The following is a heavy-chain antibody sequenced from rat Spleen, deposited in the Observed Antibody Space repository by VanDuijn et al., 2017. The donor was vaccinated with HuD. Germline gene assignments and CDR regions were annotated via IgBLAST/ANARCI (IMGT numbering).Heavy chain of an antibody. CDR1: GFTFSDYG. D-gene: IGHD3-1*01. V-gene: IGHV5-34*01. CDR2: ISSSSGT. CDR3: ARHPRVDF. Sequence: EVQLVESGGGLVQPGRSLKLSCVASGFTFSDYGMNWIRQAPGKGLEWVAYISSSSGTIYYADTVKGRFTISRDNAKNTLYLQLSSLRSEDTALYYCARHPRVDFWGPGTMVTVSS. J-gene: IGHJ1*01.